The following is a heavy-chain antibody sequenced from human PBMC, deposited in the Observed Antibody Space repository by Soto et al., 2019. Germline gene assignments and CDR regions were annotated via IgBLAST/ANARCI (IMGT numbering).Heavy chain of an antibody. CDR3: ARDSSPPGYDFWSGYLDP. CDR2: ISYDGSNK. D-gene: IGHD3-3*01. V-gene: IGHV3-30-3*01. Sequence: GGSLRLSCAASGFTFSSYAMHWVRQAPGKGLEWVAVISYDGSNKYYADSVKGRFTISRDNSKNTLYLQMNSLRAEDTAVYYCARDSSPPGYDFWSGYLDPWGQGTLVTVSS. CDR1: GFTFSSYA. J-gene: IGHJ5*02.